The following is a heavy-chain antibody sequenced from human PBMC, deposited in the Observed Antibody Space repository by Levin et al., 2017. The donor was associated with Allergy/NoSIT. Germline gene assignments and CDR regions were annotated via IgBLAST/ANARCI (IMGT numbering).Heavy chain of an antibody. CDR2: IGFDGSNK. CDR3: ARDSGSGSYYKGASDS. Sequence: PGGSLRLSCVSSRFTFSSYGMHWVRQAPGKGLEWVSFIGFDGSNKYYADSVKGRFTISRDNSKNILFLQMNSLRVEDTAVYYCARDSGSGSYYKGASDSWGQGTLVTVSS. D-gene: IGHD3-10*01. J-gene: IGHJ4*02. V-gene: IGHV3-30*02. CDR1: RFTFSSYG.